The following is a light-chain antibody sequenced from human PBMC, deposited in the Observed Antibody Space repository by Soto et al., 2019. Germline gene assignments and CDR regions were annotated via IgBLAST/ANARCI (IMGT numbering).Light chain of an antibody. CDR2: DAS. CDR1: QSISLW. J-gene: IGKJ1*01. CDR3: KHSTNQSGE. Sequence: DLQMAQSPSALSASVGDGVTITWGASQSISLWLAWYQQKQGRAPKLLIYDASSLESGGPSRVRARGYGTKLSVPSISMEYREVAIYSRKHSTNQSGELGQGTKVDI. V-gene: IGKV1-5*01.